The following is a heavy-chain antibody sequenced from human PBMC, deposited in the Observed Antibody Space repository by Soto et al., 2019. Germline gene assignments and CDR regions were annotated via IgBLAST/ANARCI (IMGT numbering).Heavy chain of an antibody. CDR2: VSYTGNT. CDR1: GGSIGSGGYW. Sequence: SETLSLTCTVSGGSIGSGGYWWSWIRQHPGRGLEWIGFVSYTGNTQYNPSLKSRVNISVDTSTKQFSLKLSSVTAADTAVYYCARSSRIVATIRTSSAYYGMDVWGQGTTVTVSS. V-gene: IGHV4-31*03. J-gene: IGHJ6*02. D-gene: IGHD5-12*01. CDR3: ARSSRIVATIRTSSAYYGMDV.